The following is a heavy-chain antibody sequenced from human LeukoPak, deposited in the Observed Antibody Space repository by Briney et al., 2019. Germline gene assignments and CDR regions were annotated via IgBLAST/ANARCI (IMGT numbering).Heavy chain of an antibody. V-gene: IGHV3-30-3*01. CDR3: ARDHRGYPVPEYYFDY. D-gene: IGHD2-2*01. J-gene: IGHJ4*02. Sequence: GGSLRLSCAASGFTFSNFAMHWVRQAPGKGLEWVAVISYDGSNKYYADSVKGRFTISRDNSKNTVYLQMNSLRPEDTAVYYRARDHRGYPVPEYYFDYWGQGTLVTVSS. CDR1: GFTFSNFA. CDR2: ISYDGSNK.